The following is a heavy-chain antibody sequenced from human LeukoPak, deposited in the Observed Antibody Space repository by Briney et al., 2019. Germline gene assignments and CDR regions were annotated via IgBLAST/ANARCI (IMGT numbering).Heavy chain of an antibody. CDR2: ISSSSSYI. V-gene: IGHV3-21*04. J-gene: IGHJ4*02. CDR3: AKDTIANYYFDH. D-gene: IGHD3-10*01. Sequence: KPGGSLRLSCAASGFTFSSYSMNWVRQAPGKGLEWVSSISSSSSYIYYADSVKGRFTISRDNAKNSLYLQMNSLRAEDTAVYYCAKDTIANYYFDHWGQGNLVTVSS. CDR1: GFTFSSYS.